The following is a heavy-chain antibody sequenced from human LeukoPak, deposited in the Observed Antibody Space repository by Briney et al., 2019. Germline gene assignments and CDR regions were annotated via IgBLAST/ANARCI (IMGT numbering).Heavy chain of an antibody. J-gene: IGHJ4*02. CDR2: IIPIFGTA. CDR1: GGTFISYA. D-gene: IGHD2-15*01. CDR3: ARSSGGYCSGGSCYDFDY. V-gene: IGHV1-69*13. Sequence: SVKVSCKDSGGTFISYAISWVRQAPGQGLEWMGGIIPIFGTANYAQKFQGRVTITADESTSTAYMELSSLRSEDTAVYYCARSSGGYCSGGSCYDFDYWGQGTLVTVSS.